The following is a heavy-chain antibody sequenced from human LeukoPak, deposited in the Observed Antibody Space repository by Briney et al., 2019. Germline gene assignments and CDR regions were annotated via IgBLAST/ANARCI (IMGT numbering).Heavy chain of an antibody. CDR2: IYHSGST. D-gene: IGHD7-27*01. Sequence: SETLSLTCTVSGGSISSGGYYWSWIRQPPGKGLEWIGYIYHSGSTYYNPSLKSRVTISVDRSKNQFSLKLSSVTAADTAVYYCARDLGYYGMDVWGQGTTVTVSS. CDR3: ARDLGYYGMDV. CDR1: GGSISSGGYY. J-gene: IGHJ6*02. V-gene: IGHV4-30-2*01.